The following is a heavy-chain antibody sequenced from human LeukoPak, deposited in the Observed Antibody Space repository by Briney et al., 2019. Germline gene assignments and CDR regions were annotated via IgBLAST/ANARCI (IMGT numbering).Heavy chain of an antibody. CDR1: GYTFTSYY. J-gene: IGHJ4*02. CDR3: ARGLDCSSTSCYYFDY. Sequence: ASVKVSCKASGYTFTSYYMHWVRQAPGQGLEWMGWINPNSGGTNYAQKFQGRVTMTRDTSISTAYMELSRLRSDDTAVYYCARGLDCSSTSCYYFDYWGQGTLVTVSS. D-gene: IGHD2-2*01. V-gene: IGHV1-2*02. CDR2: INPNSGGT.